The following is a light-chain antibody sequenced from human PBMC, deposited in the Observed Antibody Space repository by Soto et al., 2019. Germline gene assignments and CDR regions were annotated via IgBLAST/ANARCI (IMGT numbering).Light chain of an antibody. J-gene: IGKJ1*01. CDR2: DAS. Sequence: DIQMTQSPSTLSASIVDRVTITCRASQSISSWLAWYQQKPGKAPKLLIYDASSLESGVPSRFSGSGSGTEFTLTISSLQPEDFATYYCQQYNSLWTSGQGTKVDIK. CDR1: QSISSW. CDR3: QQYNSLWT. V-gene: IGKV1-5*01.